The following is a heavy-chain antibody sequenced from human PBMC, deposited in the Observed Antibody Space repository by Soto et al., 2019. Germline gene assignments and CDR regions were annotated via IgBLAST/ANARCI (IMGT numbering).Heavy chain of an antibody. Sequence: QVQLQESGPGLVKPSQTLSLTCTVSGGSISSGGYYWTWFRQHPGKGLEWFGYIYYSGSTYYNPSFKSRVTISVDTTKNQFTLKLSSVTAADTAVYYCARSVFPWGQGTLVTVSS. J-gene: IGHJ5*02. CDR1: GGSISSGGYY. CDR3: ARSVFP. CDR2: IYYSGST. V-gene: IGHV4-31*03.